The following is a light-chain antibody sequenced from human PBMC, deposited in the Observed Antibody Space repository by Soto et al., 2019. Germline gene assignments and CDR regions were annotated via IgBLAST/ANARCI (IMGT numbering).Light chain of an antibody. Sequence: EIVLTQSPGTQYLSPGERATLSCRASQSVSSSYLAWYQQKPGQAPRLLIYGSSSRATGIPDRFSGSGSGTDFTLTISRLEPEDFAVYYCQQYGSSPPEVTFGGGTKVDIK. CDR3: QQYGSSPPEVT. V-gene: IGKV3-20*01. J-gene: IGKJ4*01. CDR1: QSVSSSY. CDR2: GSS.